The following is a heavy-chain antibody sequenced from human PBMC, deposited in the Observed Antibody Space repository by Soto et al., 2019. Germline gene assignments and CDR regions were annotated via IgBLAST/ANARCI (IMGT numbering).Heavy chain of an antibody. D-gene: IGHD5-18*01. V-gene: IGHV3-11*06. CDR2: ISSSSGST. J-gene: IGHJ6*02. CDR1: GFTFSDYD. CDR3: ARDRGGYDRLYYYHGMDV. Sequence: GGSMRLSCAASGFTFSDYDMSWIRQAPGKGLEYISYISSSSGSTNYADSVKGRFTISRDNAKNSLYLQMSSLRAEDTAVYYCARDRGGYDRLYYYHGMDVWGQGTTVTVSS.